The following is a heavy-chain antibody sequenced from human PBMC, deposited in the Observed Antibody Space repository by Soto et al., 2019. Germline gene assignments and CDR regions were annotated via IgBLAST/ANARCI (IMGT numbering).Heavy chain of an antibody. CDR2: ISSSSTYA. CDR3: AKSANYYAGDYFDY. Sequence: QVQLVESGGGLVKPGGSLRLSCAASGFTFSDYYMSWIRQAPGKGLEWISSISSSSTYANYADSVKGRFTISRDNAKNSLYLQVNSLTAEDTAVYYCAKSANYYAGDYFDYWGQGTLVTVSS. V-gene: IGHV3-11*06. D-gene: IGHD1-26*01. J-gene: IGHJ4*02. CDR1: GFTFSDYY.